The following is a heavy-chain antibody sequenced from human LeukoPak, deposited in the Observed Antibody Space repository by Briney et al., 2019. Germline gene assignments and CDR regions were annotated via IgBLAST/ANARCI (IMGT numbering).Heavy chain of an antibody. CDR1: GFSLRTSGVG. CDR3: AHRDLYCSSASCYSADAFDL. Sequence: SGPTLVNPTETLTLTCTFSGFSLRTSGVGVGWIRQPPGKALEWLALIYWDDVKRYSPSLKSRLTITKDTSKNQVVLTMTNMDPVDTATYYCAHRDLYCSSASCYSADAFDLWGQGTMVTVSP. D-gene: IGHD2-2*02. V-gene: IGHV2-5*02. CDR2: IYWDDVK. J-gene: IGHJ3*01.